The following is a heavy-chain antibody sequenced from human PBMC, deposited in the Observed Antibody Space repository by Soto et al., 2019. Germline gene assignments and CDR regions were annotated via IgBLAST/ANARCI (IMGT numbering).Heavy chain of an antibody. CDR2: IHHSGST. J-gene: IGHJ5*02. D-gene: IGHD2-8*01. CDR3: ARRKLEMMYVGWFDP. V-gene: IGHV4-4*02. CDR1: GDSISSRHW. Sequence: QVQLQESGPGLVKPSETLSLTCAVSGDSISSRHWWSWVRQTPGKGLEYMGEIHHSGSTNDNPSLKSRVTMSVDKSKNQFSLNLNSVTAADTAIYYCARRKLEMMYVGWFDPWGQGTLVTVSS.